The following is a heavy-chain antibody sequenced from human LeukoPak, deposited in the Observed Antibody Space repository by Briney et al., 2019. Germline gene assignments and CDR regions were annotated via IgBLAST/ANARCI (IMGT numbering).Heavy chain of an antibody. V-gene: IGHV1-24*01. D-gene: IGHD6-13*01. J-gene: IGHJ4*02. CDR3: ARVGIAAAPLFDY. CDR1: GYTLTELS. Sequence: APVKVSCKVSGYTLTELSMHWVRQAPGKGLEWMGGFDPEDGETIYAQKFQGRVTMTRDTSISTAYMELSRLRSDDTAVYYCARVGIAAAPLFDYWGQGTLVTVSS. CDR2: FDPEDGET.